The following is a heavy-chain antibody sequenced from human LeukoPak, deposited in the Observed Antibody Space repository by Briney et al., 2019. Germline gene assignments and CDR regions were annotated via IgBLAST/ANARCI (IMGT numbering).Heavy chain of an antibody. Sequence: SETLSLTCTVSGGSISSYYWSWIRQPPGKGLEWIGNIYYSGSTNYNPSLRSRVTISVDTSKNQFSLKLTSVTAADTAVYYCAREDGYCSSTSCYQHGMDVWGQGTTVTVSS. CDR3: AREDGYCSSTSCYQHGMDV. V-gene: IGHV4-59*12. J-gene: IGHJ6*02. CDR1: GGSISSYY. CDR2: IYYSGST. D-gene: IGHD2-2*01.